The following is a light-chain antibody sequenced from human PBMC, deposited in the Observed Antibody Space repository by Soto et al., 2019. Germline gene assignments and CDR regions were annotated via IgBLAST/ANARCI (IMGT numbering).Light chain of an antibody. CDR3: QQYHIWYS. CDR1: QSVSTN. V-gene: IGKV3-15*01. Sequence: EIVVTQSPATLSVSPGGRATLSCRASQSVSTNLAWFQQRPGQAPRLLIYEASTRATGVPARFSGSGSGTEFTRTISSLQYEDFAVYDCQQYHIWYSFGQGTELEIK. CDR2: EAS. J-gene: IGKJ2*01.